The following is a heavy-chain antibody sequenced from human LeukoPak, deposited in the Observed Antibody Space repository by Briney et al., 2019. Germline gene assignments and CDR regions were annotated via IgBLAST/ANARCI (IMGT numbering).Heavy chain of an antibody. CDR1: GFTFSSYW. CDR3: ARDYGYNNDWFGAPFDY. V-gene: IGHV3-7*01. J-gene: IGHJ4*02. CDR2: IKEDGGEK. Sequence: GGSLRLSCAASGFTFSSYWMTWVRQAPGKGLEWVASIKEDGGEKYNVDSVKGRFTSSRDNAKNSLYLQMNSLTAEDTGVYYRARDYGYNNDWFGAPFDYWGQGTLVTVSS. D-gene: IGHD3-9*01.